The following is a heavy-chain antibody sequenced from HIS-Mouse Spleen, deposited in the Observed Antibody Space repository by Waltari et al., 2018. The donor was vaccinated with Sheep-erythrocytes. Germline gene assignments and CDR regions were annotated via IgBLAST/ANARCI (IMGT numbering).Heavy chain of an antibody. CDR3: AQTGATTPHFDY. V-gene: IGHV1-69*04. D-gene: IGHD1-26*01. J-gene: IGHJ4*02. CDR2: IIPILGIA. Sequence: QVQLVQSGAEVKKPGSSVKVSCKAFGGHLSRYAISWVRQAPGQGLEWMGRIIPILGIANYAQKFQGRVTITADKSTSTAYMELSSLRSEDTAVYYCAQTGATTPHFDYWGQGTLVTVSS. CDR1: GGHLSRYA.